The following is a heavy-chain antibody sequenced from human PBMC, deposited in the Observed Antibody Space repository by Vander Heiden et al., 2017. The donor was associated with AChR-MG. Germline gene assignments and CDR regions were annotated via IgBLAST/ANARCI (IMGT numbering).Heavy chain of an antibody. CDR2: IRQDGSDK. J-gene: IGHJ4*02. Sequence: EVQLVESGGGLVQPGGSLRLSCAASGFTFSSHWMSWVRQAPGKGLDWVANIRQDGSDKYYVDSVKGRFTISRDNAKNSLYLQMNSLSGEDTAVYYCATSSGAAGNDWGQGTLVTVSS. CDR1: GFTFSSHW. D-gene: IGHD6-13*01. CDR3: ATSSGAAGND. V-gene: IGHV3-7*01.